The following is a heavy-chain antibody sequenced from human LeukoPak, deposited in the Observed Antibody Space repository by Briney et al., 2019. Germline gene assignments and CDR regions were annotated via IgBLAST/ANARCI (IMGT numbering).Heavy chain of an antibody. CDR3: AHRRAYSSRIRY. J-gene: IGHJ4*02. CDR1: GFSFSTSGVG. CDR2: IYWDDDK. V-gene: IGHV2-5*02. Sequence: SGPTLVKPTQILTLTCTFSGFSFSTSGVGVVWIRQPPGKALEWLALIYWDDDKRYSPSVMDRITITKDTSKNQVVLTMTDMDPVDTATYYCAHRRAYSSRIRYWGQGALVTVSS. D-gene: IGHD6-13*01.